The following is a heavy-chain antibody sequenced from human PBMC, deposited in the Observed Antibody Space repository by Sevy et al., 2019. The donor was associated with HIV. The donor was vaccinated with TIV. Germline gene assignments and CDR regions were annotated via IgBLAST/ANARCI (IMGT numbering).Heavy chain of an antibody. V-gene: IGHV3-23*01. CDR3: ARKYDSSGYFDY. D-gene: IGHD3-22*01. J-gene: IGHJ4*02. Sequence: GGSLRLSCAASGFTFRSYDMHWVRQAPGKGLEWVSGISGSGGSGDKTNYADSVKGRFTISRDDSKNSLYLQLNSLRAEDTAIYYCARKYDSSGYFDYWGQGTLVTVSS. CDR1: GFTFRSYD. CDR2: ISGSGGSGDKT.